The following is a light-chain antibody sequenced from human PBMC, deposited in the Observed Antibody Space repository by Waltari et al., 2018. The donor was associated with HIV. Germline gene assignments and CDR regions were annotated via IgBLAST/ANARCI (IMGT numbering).Light chain of an antibody. CDR1: SSDVGSYNR. J-gene: IGLJ2*01. CDR3: SLYTGTTNVL. CDR2: EVN. V-gene: IGLV2-18*01. Sequence: ISCTGSSSDVGSYNRVSWYRQPPGTAPKLIIYEVNNRPSGVPDRFSGSQSGNTASLTISGLQAEDEADYYCSLYTGTTNVLFGGGTKLTVL.